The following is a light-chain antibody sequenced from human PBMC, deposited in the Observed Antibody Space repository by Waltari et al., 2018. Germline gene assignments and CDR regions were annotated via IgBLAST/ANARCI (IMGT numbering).Light chain of an antibody. CDR3: CSYAGRATWA. CDR2: DVS. J-gene: IGLJ3*02. Sequence: QSALTQPRSVSGSPGNSVTISCTGTSSDVGGSDYVSWYQQYPGKAPKLVIYDVSKRPSGVPDRFSGSKSGNTASLTISGLQAEDEADYNCCSYAGRATWAFGGGTKLTVL. CDR1: SSDVGGSDY. V-gene: IGLV2-11*01.